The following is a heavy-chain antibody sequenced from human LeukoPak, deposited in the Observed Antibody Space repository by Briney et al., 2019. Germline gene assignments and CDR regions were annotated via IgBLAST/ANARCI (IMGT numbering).Heavy chain of an antibody. Sequence: GGSLRLSCAASGFTFSSYAMSWVRQAPGKGLEWVSAISGSGGSTYYADSVKGRFTISRDNSKNTLCLQMNSLRAEDTAVYYCAREPHCSSTSCYTVGVDYWGQGTLVTVSS. CDR2: ISGSGGST. CDR1: GFTFSSYA. J-gene: IGHJ4*02. CDR3: AREPHCSSTSCYTVGVDY. V-gene: IGHV3-23*01. D-gene: IGHD2-2*02.